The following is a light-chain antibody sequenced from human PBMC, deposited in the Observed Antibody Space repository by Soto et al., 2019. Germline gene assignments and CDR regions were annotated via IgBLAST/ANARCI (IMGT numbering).Light chain of an antibody. V-gene: IGLV1-44*01. CDR2: TNN. CDR3: AAWDDSLSGHVA. CDR1: SSNVGSNT. J-gene: IGLJ2*01. Sequence: QSVLTQPPSASGTPGQRVTISCSGSSSNVGSNTVAWYQQLPGTAPKLLIYTNNQRPSRVPDRFSGSKSGTSASLAISGLQSEDEAEYFCAAWDDSLSGHVAFGGGTKLTVL.